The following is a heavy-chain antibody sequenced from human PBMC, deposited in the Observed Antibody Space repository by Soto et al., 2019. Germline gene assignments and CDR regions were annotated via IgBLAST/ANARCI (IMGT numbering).Heavy chain of an antibody. CDR3: ARGECSSVYCFTRWALDF. V-gene: IGHV4-34*01. D-gene: IGHD2-2*01. CDR2: ISHSGTT. Sequence: QVQLQQWGAGLLKPSETLSLTCEVHGGSFSGYYWTWIRQTPGKGLEWIGEISHSGTTNYQPSLTSRVTISADPSKKEFSLNLTSVIAADSGVYYCARGECSSVYCFTRWALDFWGQGTVVTVSS. CDR1: GGSFSGYY. J-gene: IGHJ3*01.